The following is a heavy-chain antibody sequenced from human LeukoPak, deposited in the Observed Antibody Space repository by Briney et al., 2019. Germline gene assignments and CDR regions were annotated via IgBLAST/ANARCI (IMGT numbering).Heavy chain of an antibody. CDR2: ISYDGSNK. D-gene: IGHD6-13*01. J-gene: IGHJ5*02. Sequence: PGGSLRLSCAASGFTFSSYAMHWVRQAPGKGLEWVAVISYDGSNKYYADSVKGRFTISRDNSKNTLYLQMNSLRAEDTAVYYFPRVHSSSWLNNWFDPWGQGTLVTVSS. V-gene: IGHV3-30-3*01. CDR3: PRVHSSSWLNNWFDP. CDR1: GFTFSSYA.